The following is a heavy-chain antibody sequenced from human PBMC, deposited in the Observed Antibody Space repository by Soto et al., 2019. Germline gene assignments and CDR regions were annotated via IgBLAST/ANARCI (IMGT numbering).Heavy chain of an antibody. CDR1: GFTFSSRA. Sequence: GGSLRLSCTASGFTFSSRAMNWVRQFPGRGLEWVSYISSSSTNIDYADSVKGRFTVSRDNAKNSLYLQMNTLRDEDTAVYYCASDRSLGSNWYYYLESWGQGTLVTVSS. J-gene: IGHJ4*02. D-gene: IGHD1-20*01. V-gene: IGHV3-48*02. CDR3: ASDRSLGSNWYYYLES. CDR2: ISSSSTNI.